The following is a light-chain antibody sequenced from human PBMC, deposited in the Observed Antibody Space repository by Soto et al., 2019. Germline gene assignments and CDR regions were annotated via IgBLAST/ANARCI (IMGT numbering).Light chain of an antibody. CDR3: QQLNSYPWT. J-gene: IGKJ1*01. Sequence: DIQLTQPPSFLSASVGDRVTITCRASQGISSYLAWYQQKPGKAPKLLIYAASTLQSGVPSRFSGSGSGTEFTLTISSLQPEDFATYYCQQLNSYPWTFGQGTKVDIK. CDR2: AAS. V-gene: IGKV1-9*01. CDR1: QGISSY.